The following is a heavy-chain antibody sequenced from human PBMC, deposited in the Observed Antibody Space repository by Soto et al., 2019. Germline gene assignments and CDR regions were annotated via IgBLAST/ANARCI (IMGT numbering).Heavy chain of an antibody. CDR3: ARLQKRFVPGPGVAKPTFGFDY. CDR1: GGSISSSSYY. Sequence: QLQLQESGPGLVKPSETLSLTCTVSGGSISSSSYYWGWIRQPPGKGLEWIGSIYYSGSTYYNPSLKSRVTISVDTSKNQFSLKLSSVTAADTAVYYCARLQKRFVPGPGVAKPTFGFDYWGQGTLVTVSS. CDR2: IYYSGST. V-gene: IGHV4-39*01. J-gene: IGHJ4*02. D-gene: IGHD5-12*01.